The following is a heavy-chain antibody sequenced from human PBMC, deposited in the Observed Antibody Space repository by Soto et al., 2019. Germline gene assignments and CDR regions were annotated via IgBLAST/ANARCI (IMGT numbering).Heavy chain of an antibody. CDR3: ARDRGYDAHDYYYNAMDV. J-gene: IGHJ6*02. D-gene: IGHD3-10*01. Sequence: PGGSLRLSCISSGFTFRTYTMNWVRQAPGKGLEWVSGIRGFSPYTFYAESVKGRFTISRDNAKNSLYLQMNSLRAEDTAVYYRARDRGYDAHDYYYNAMDVWGQGTTVTVSS. V-gene: IGHV3-21*01. CDR2: IRGFSPYT. CDR1: GFTFRTYT.